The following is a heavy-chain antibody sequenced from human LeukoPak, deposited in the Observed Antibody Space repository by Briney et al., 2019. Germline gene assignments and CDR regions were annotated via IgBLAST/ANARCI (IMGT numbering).Heavy chain of an antibody. CDR1: GGSFSGYY. Sequence: SETLSLTCVVYGGSFSGYYWSWIRQPPGKGLEWIGEINHSGSTNYNPSLKSRVTISVDTSKNQFSLKLSSVTAADTAVYYCAREWEPRGGFDPWGQGTLVTVSS. CDR2: INHSGST. J-gene: IGHJ5*02. CDR3: AREWEPRGGFDP. D-gene: IGHD1-26*01. V-gene: IGHV4-34*01.